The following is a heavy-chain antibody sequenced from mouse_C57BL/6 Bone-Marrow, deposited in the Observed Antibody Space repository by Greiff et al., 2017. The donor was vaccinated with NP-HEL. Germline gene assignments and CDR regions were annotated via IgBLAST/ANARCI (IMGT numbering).Heavy chain of an antibody. J-gene: IGHJ1*03. CDR1: GYTFTSYW. V-gene: IGHV1-50*01. Sequence: QVQLQQPGAELVKPGASVKLSCKASGYTFTSYWMQWVKQRPGQGLEWIGEIDPSDSYTNYNQKFKGKATLTVDTSSSTAYMQLSSLTSEDSAVYDGARAYYGSSFYWYFDVWGTGTTVTVSA. CDR2: IDPSDSYT. D-gene: IGHD1-1*01. CDR3: ARAYYGSSFYWYFDV.